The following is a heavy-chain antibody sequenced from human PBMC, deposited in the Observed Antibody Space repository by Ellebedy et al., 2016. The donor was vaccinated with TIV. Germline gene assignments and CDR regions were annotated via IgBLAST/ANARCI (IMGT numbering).Heavy chain of an antibody. Sequence: GESLKISCTASGFSFGDYAMSWFRQPPGKGLEWVGFIAGKGYDGTTEYAASVKGRFTISRDDSNDIAYLQMNSLKGEDTAVYYCVRDSYGHTAPPFYWGQGTLVTVSS. J-gene: IGHJ4*02. CDR1: GFSFGDYA. D-gene: IGHD5-18*01. CDR3: VRDSYGHTAPPFY. V-gene: IGHV3-49*03. CDR2: IAGKGYDGTT.